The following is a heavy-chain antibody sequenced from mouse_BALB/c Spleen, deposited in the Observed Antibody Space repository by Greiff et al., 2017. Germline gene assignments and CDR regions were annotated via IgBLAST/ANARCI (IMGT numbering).Heavy chain of an antibody. Sequence: EVKLVESGGGLVKPGGSLKFSCAASGFTFSSYTMSWVRQTPEKRLEWVATISSGGSYTYYPDSVKGRFTISRDNAKNTLYLQMSSLKSEDTAMYYCTRDGEGITTVVDWYFDVWGAGTTVTVSS. J-gene: IGHJ1*01. CDR3: TRDGEGITTVVDWYFDV. CDR2: ISSGGSYT. D-gene: IGHD1-1*01. V-gene: IGHV5-6-4*01. CDR1: GFTFSSYT.